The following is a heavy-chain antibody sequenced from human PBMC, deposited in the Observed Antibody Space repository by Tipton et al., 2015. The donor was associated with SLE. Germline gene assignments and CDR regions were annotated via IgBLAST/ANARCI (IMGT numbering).Heavy chain of an antibody. V-gene: IGHV4-39*07. J-gene: IGHJ4*02. CDR3: ASLAGTYSSYFRDY. CDR1: GGSISSSSYY. CDR2: IYYSGST. Sequence: TLSLTCTVSGGSISSSSYYWGWIRQPPGKGLEWIGRIYYSGSTYYNPSLKSRVTLSLDKSQNQFSLKLTSVTAADTAVYYCASLAGTYSSYFRDYWGRGALVSVSS. D-gene: IGHD1-26*01.